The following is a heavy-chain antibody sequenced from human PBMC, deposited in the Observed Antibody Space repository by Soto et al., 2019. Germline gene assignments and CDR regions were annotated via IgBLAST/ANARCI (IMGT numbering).Heavy chain of an antibody. CDR1: GYTFTSYG. J-gene: IGHJ4*02. CDR2: VSAYTADT. CDR3: ARLTYCGGDCFSAFDY. Sequence: VASVKVSCKASGYTFTSYGIAWVRQAPGQGLEWMGWVSAYTADTNFAQKVQGRVSMTTDTSTNTAYVELRSLRSDDTAAYYCARLTYCGGDCFSAFDYWGQGTLVTVSS. D-gene: IGHD2-21*02. V-gene: IGHV1-18*01.